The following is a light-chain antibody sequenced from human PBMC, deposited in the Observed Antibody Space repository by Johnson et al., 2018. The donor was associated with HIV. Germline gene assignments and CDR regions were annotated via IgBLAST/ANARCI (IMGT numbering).Light chain of an antibody. V-gene: IGLV1-51*02. CDR1: SSDIGNNY. CDR2: KNN. Sequence: QSVLTQPPSVSAAPGQKVTISCSGSSSDIGNNYVSWYQQLPGTPPKLLIFKNNERPSGIPDRFSGSKSGTSATLGITGLQTGDEADYYCGTWDSNLSVYVFGTGTKVSVL. CDR3: GTWDSNLSVYV. J-gene: IGLJ1*01.